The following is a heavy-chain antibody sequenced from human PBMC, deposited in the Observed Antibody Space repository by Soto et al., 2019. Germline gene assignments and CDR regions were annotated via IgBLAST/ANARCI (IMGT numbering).Heavy chain of an antibody. J-gene: IGHJ6*02. Sequence: SVKVSCKASGGTFSSYAISWVRQAPVQGLEWMGGIIPIFGTANYAQKFQGRVTITADESTSTAYMELSSLRSEDTAVYYCASPIAAAGPNYGMDVWGQGTTVTVSS. CDR1: GGTFSSYA. CDR2: IIPIFGTA. V-gene: IGHV1-69*13. CDR3: ASPIAAAGPNYGMDV. D-gene: IGHD6-13*01.